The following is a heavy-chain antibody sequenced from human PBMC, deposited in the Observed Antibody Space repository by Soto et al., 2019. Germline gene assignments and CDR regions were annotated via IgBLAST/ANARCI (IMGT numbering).Heavy chain of an antibody. V-gene: IGHV3-7*01. D-gene: IGHD6-19*01. CDR3: ARSQMAAFDY. J-gene: IGHJ4*02. Sequence: GGSLRLSCAASGFTFSSYWVSWVRQAPGKGLEWVANIKQDGSEKYYVDSVKGRFTISRDNAKNSLYLQMNSLRAEDTAVYYCARSQMAAFDYWGQGTLVTVSS. CDR1: GFTFSSYW. CDR2: IKQDGSEK.